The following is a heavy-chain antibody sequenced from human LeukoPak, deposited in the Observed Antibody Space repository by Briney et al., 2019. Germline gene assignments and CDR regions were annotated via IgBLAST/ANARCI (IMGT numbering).Heavy chain of an antibody. CDR1: GYTFTSYD. CDR3: ARERRGYSYGYADY. Sequence: ASVKVSCKASGYTFTSYDINWVRQAPGQGLEWMGWMNPSSGNTGCAQKFQGRVTMTRDTSITTAYMELSSLSAEDTAVYYCARERRGYSYGYADYWGQGTLVTVSS. CDR2: MNPSSGNT. J-gene: IGHJ4*02. D-gene: IGHD5-18*01. V-gene: IGHV1-8*01.